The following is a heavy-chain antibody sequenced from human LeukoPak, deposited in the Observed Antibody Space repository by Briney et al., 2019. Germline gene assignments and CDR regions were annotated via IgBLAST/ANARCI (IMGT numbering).Heavy chain of an antibody. Sequence: SETLSLTCAVYGGSFSGYYWSWIRQIPGKGLEWIGEIDHIGRTTYNPSLKSRVTISIDTSKTQFSLSLSSVTAADTALYYCVRTYYDTEEPWDWGQGTLVTVSS. D-gene: IGHD3-22*01. CDR2: IDHIGRT. J-gene: IGHJ4*02. V-gene: IGHV4-34*01. CDR3: VRTYYDTEEPWD. CDR1: GGSFSGYY.